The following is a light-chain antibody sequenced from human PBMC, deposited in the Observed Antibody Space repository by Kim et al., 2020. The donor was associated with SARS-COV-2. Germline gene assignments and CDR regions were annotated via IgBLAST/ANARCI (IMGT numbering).Light chain of an antibody. CDR2: GAF. V-gene: IGKV3-20*01. CDR1: QSVSSTY. J-gene: IGKJ5*01. Sequence: EIVLTQSPGTLSLSPGERATLSCRAGQSVSSTYLGWYQQKPGQAPSLLIYGAFNRATGIPDRFSGSGSGTDFTLTISRLEPEDFAVYYCQQYFSSPITFGQGTRLEIK. CDR3: QQYFSSPIT.